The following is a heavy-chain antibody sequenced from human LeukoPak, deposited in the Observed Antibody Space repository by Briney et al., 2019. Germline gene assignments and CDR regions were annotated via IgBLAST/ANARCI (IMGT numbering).Heavy chain of an antibody. CDR3: ARTGPIDY. V-gene: IGHV3-66*02. Sequence: PGGSLRLSCAASGFTVSSSYLTWARQAPGKGLEWLSVIYSGGSTYYADSVKGRFTISRDNSKNTLYLQMNSLRGEDTAVYYCARTGPIDYWGQGTLVTVSS. J-gene: IGHJ4*02. CDR1: GFTVSSSY. CDR2: IYSGGST. D-gene: IGHD1-14*01.